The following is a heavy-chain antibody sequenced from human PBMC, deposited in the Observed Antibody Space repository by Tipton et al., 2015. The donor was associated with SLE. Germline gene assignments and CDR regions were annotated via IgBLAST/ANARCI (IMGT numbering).Heavy chain of an antibody. D-gene: IGHD2-21*02. J-gene: IGHJ1*01. Sequence: SLRLSCAASGFTFSDYYMSWIRQAPGKGLEWVSYISSSSSYTNYADSVKGRFTISRDNAKNSLYLQMNSLRAEDTAVYYCARDRGRDCGGDCYRYFQHWGQGTLVTVSS. CDR3: ARDRGRDCGGDCYRYFQH. V-gene: IGHV3-11*06. CDR2: ISSSSSYT. CDR1: GFTFSDYY.